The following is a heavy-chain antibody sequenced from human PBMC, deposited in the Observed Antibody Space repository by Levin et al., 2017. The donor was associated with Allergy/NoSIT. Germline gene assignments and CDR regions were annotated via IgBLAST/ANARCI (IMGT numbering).Heavy chain of an antibody. CDR3: ARKLGVGGYDFGYFDY. D-gene: IGHD5-12*01. J-gene: IGHJ4*02. Sequence: SETLSLTCTVSGGSISSYYWSWIRQPPGKGLEWIGYIYYSGSTNYNPSLKSRVTISVDTSKNQFSLKLSSVTAADTAVYYCARKLGVGGYDFGYFDYWGQGTLVTVSS. V-gene: IGHV4-59*08. CDR1: GGSISSYY. CDR2: IYYSGST.